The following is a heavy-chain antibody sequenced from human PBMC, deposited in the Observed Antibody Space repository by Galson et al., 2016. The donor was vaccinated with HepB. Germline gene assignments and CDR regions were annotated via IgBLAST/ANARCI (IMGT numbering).Heavy chain of an antibody. Sequence: QSGAEVKKPGESLRISCKGSGSSFTSYWISWVRQVPGKGLEWMGRIDPSDSDTKYSPSFQGHVTISTDKSISTSYLQWSSLRASDNAMYYFSSLGLVSKNYNFYNGNVWGQGTTVTVSS. CDR2: IDPSDSDT. J-gene: IGHJ6*02. D-gene: IGHD1-1*01. CDR3: SSLGLVSKNYNFYNGNV. CDR1: GSSFTSYW. V-gene: IGHV5-10-1*01.